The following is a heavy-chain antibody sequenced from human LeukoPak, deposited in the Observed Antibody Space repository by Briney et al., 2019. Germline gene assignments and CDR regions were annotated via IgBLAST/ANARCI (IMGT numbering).Heavy chain of an antibody. D-gene: IGHD3-16*01. Sequence: GGSLRLSCAASGFTFSGYSMNWVRQAPGRGLEWVSSISSTSTYIDYADSVEGRFTISRDNAKNSLFLQMDSLRAEDTAVYYCARDPPSRGTRYFDYWGQGTLVTVSS. CDR1: GFTFSGYS. J-gene: IGHJ4*02. V-gene: IGHV3-21*01. CDR2: ISSTSTYI. CDR3: ARDPPSRGTRYFDY.